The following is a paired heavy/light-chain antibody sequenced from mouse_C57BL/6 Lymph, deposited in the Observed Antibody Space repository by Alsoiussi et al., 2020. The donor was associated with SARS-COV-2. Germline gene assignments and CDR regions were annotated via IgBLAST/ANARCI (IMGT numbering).Light chain of an antibody. J-gene: IGKJ2*01. CDR1: QNVRTA. Sequence: DIVMTQSQKFMSTSVGDRVSITCKASQNVRTAVAWYQQKPGQSPKALIYLASNRHTGVPDRFTGSGSGTDFTLTISNVQSEDLADYFCLQHWNYPYTFGGGTKLEIK. V-gene: IGKV6-14*01. CDR2: LAS. CDR3: LQHWNYPYT.
Heavy chain of an antibody. D-gene: IGHD1-1*01. CDR1: GYTFTSYW. CDR3: ARYYGSSYAMDY. CDR2: IDPSDSYT. J-gene: IGHJ4*01. Sequence: QVQLQQPGAELVRPGTSVKLSCKASGYTFTSYWMHWVKQRPGQGLEWIGVIDPSDSYTNYNQKFKGKATLTVDTSSSTAYMQLSSLTSEDSAVYYCARYYGSSYAMDYWGQGTSVTVSS. V-gene: IGHV1-59*01.